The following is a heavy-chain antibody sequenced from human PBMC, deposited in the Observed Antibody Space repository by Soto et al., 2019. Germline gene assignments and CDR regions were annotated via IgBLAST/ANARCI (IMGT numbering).Heavy chain of an antibody. J-gene: IGHJ5*01. CDR1: GGSISSYY. CDR2: IYYSGGT. Sequence: QVQLQESGPGLVKPSETLSLTCTVSGGSISSYYWSWIRQPLGKGLEWIGCIYYSGGTNYNPSLKSRVTISLDTSKNQFSLKLNSVSATDTAVYYCARDLYYYGSGRQNIWFDSWGQGTLVTVSS. V-gene: IGHV4-59*01. D-gene: IGHD3-10*01. CDR3: ARDLYYYGSGRQNIWFDS.